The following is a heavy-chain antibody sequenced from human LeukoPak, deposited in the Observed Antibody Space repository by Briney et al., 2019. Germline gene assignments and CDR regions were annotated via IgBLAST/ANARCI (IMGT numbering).Heavy chain of an antibody. CDR3: ARVFFGWAFCL. Sequence: GASVKVSCKASGGTFSSYAISWVRQAPGQGLEWMGGIIPIFGTANYAQKLQGRVTMTTDTSTSTAYMELRSLRSDDTAVYYCARVFFGWAFCLWGQGT. CDR1: GGTFSSYA. J-gene: IGHJ4*01. D-gene: IGHD3-9*01. CDR2: IIPIFGTA. V-gene: IGHV1-69*05.